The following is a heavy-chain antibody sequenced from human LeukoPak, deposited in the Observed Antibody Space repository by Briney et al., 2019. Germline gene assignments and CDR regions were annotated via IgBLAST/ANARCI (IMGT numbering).Heavy chain of an antibody. D-gene: IGHD6-13*01. CDR1: GFTVSSNY. CDR2: IYSDGRT. J-gene: IGHJ4*02. Sequence: GGSLRLPCAASGFTVSSNYMSWVRQAPGKGLEWVSVIYSDGRTYHADSVKGRFTISRDNSKNMVYLQTNRLRVEDTAVYYCARGLAAAGTLGFDYWGQGTLVTVSS. CDR3: ARGLAAAGTLGFDY. V-gene: IGHV3-66*02.